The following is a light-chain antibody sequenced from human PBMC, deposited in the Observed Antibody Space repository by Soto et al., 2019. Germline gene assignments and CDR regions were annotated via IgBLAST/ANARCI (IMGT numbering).Light chain of an antibody. Sequence: DLQMTQSPSSVSASVGDRVTITCRASQDINHSLAWFQQRPGEAPRLLIYSASSLDSGVPSRFSGSGSGTDFTLTINSLQPEDFATYFCQQGDSFPLTFGGGTKVEIK. CDR3: QQGDSFPLT. J-gene: IGKJ4*01. CDR1: QDINHS. V-gene: IGKV1-12*01. CDR2: SAS.